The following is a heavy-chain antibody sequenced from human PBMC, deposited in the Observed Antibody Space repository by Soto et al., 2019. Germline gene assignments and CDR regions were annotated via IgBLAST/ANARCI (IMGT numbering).Heavy chain of an antibody. CDR1: GFTFSSYW. CDR2: INSDGSST. Sequence: GGSLRLSCAASGFTFSSYWMHWVRQAPGKGLVWVSRINSDGSSTSYADSVKGRFTISRDNAKNTLYPQMNSLRAEDTAVYYCAREILPDSSGWYGFDYWGQGTLVTVSS. D-gene: IGHD6-19*01. J-gene: IGHJ4*02. CDR3: AREILPDSSGWYGFDY. V-gene: IGHV3-74*01.